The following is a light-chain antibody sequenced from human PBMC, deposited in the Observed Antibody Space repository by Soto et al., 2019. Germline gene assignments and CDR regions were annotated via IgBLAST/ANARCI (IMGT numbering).Light chain of an antibody. J-gene: IGKJ2*01. CDR2: AAS. CDR3: RQFNSFPNT. CDR1: QDIRDY. V-gene: IGKV1-9*01. Sequence: DIQLTQSPTLLSASVGDRVTITCRASQDIRDYLAWYQQKPGNAPKVVIYAASTLPTGVPARFSGSGSGTEFSLTINSRQPEDFATYYCRQFNSFPNTFGQGT.